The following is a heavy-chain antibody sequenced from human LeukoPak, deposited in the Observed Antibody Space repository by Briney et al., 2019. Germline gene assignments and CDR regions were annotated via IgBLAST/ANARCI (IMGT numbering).Heavy chain of an antibody. CDR1: GGSISSSCYY. V-gene: IGHV4-39*01. J-gene: IGHJ4*02. CDR2: INHSGST. Sequence: SETLSLTCTVSGGSISSSCYYWGWIRQPPGNGLEWIGEINHSGSTNYKPSLESRVTITVDTTENLFSLKLSSETAADTSVYYCARSVVLMVYAMDYWGQGTLVTVSS. D-gene: IGHD2-8*01. CDR3: ARSVVLMVYAMDY.